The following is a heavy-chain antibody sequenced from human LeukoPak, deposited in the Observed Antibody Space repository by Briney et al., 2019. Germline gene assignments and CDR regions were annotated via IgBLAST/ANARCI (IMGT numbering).Heavy chain of an antibody. CDR3: AREHRLHRYCSSGSCSGY. Sequence: ASVKVSCKASGYTFTSFGITWVRQAPGQGLEWLGWISVNNGNTIYAQNFQGRVTLTTDKSTNTVYMELRSLRSDDTAVYYCAREHRLHRYCSSGSCSGYWGQGTLVTVSS. CDR2: ISVNNGNT. V-gene: IGHV1-18*01. D-gene: IGHD2-15*01. CDR1: GYTFTSFG. J-gene: IGHJ4*02.